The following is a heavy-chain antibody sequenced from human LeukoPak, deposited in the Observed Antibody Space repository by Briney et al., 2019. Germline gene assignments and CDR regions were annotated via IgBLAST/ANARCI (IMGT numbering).Heavy chain of an antibody. CDR1: GYTFTGHY. V-gene: IGHV1-2*02. CDR3: ARGHFDDYLDY. J-gene: IGHJ4*02. CDR2: INPNSGAT. Sequence: GASVKVSCKASGYTFTGHYIHWVRQAPGQGLEWMGWINPNSGATSYAQKFQGRVTMTRDTSISTAYMDLSSLRSDDTAVYYCARGHFDDYLDYWGQGTLVTVSS. D-gene: IGHD3-3*02.